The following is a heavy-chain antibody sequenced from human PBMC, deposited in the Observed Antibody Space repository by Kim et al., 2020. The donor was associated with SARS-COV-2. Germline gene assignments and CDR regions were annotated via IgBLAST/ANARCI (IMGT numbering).Heavy chain of an antibody. Sequence: SETLSLTCTVSGGSISGSGYYWDWIRQPPGKGLEWIGSIYHSGNTYYNPSLESRVTISVDPSKNHFSLDVRSVTAADTGLYYCARDNQFLTAHFDYWGQG. J-gene: IGHJ4*02. CDR2: IYHSGNT. V-gene: IGHV4-39*07. CDR3: ARDNQFLTAHFDY. D-gene: IGHD3-3*01. CDR1: GGSISGSGYY.